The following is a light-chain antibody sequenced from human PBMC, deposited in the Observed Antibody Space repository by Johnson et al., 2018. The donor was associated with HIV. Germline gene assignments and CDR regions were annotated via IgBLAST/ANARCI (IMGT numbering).Light chain of an antibody. J-gene: IGLJ1*01. CDR3: GAWDSSLRVYV. CDR2: ESN. Sequence: QPVLTQPPSVSAALGQKVTVSCAGSSSNIGKNYLSWYQQLPGTAPKVLIYESNKRPSGIPDRFSGSKSDTSATLGITGLQTGDEADYYCGAWDSSLRVYVLGTGTKVTVL. V-gene: IGLV1-51*02. CDR1: SSNIGKNY.